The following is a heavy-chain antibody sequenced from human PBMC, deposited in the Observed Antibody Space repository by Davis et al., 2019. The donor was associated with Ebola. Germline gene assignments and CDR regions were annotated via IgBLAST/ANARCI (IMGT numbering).Heavy chain of an antibody. Sequence: GESLKISCAASGFTFSGSAMHWVRQASGKGLGWVGRIRSKANSYATAYAASVKGRFTISRDDSKNTAYLQMNSLKTEDTAVYYCTSTLDGDYVDYWGQGTLVTVSS. J-gene: IGHJ4*02. CDR1: GFTFSGSA. CDR3: TSTLDGDYVDY. D-gene: IGHD4-17*01. CDR2: IRSKANSYAT. V-gene: IGHV3-73*01.